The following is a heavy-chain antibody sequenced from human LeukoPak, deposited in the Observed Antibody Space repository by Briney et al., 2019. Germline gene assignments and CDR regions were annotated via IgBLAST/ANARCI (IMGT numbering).Heavy chain of an antibody. V-gene: IGHV4-59*12. CDR1: GGSISSYY. CDR3: ARGVMIVRDVFDV. CDR2: IYYSGST. J-gene: IGHJ3*01. D-gene: IGHD3-22*01. Sequence: PSETLSLTCTVSGGSISSYYWSWIRQPPGKGLEWIGSIYYSGSTYYNPSLKSRVTISVDTSKNQFSLKLSSVTAADTAVYYCARGVMIVRDVFDVWGQGTMVTVSS.